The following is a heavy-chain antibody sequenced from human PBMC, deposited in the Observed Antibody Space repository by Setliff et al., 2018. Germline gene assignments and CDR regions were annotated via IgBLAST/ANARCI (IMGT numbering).Heavy chain of an antibody. Sequence: ASVKVSCKASGYTFTSYGISWVRQAPGQGLEWMGWISAYIGNTNYAQKLQGRVTMTTDTSTSTAYMELRSLRSDDTAVYYCARVRYVFWSGYYDYWGQGTLVTVSS. CDR2: ISAYIGNT. CDR1: GYTFTSYG. V-gene: IGHV1-18*01. D-gene: IGHD3-3*01. J-gene: IGHJ4*02. CDR3: ARVRYVFWSGYYDY.